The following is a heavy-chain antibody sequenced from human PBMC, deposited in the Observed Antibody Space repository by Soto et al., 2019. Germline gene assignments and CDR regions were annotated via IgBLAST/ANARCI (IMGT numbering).Heavy chain of an antibody. V-gene: IGHV3-23*01. CDR1: GFTFSSYA. J-gene: IGHJ4*02. D-gene: IGHD6-13*01. CDR2: ISGSGGST. CDR3: AKEPEKIAAAGLNFDY. Sequence: GSLRLSCAASGFTFSSYAMSWVRHAPGKVLEWVSAISGSGGSTYYADSVKGRFTISRDNSKNTLYLQMNSLRAEDTAVYYCAKEPEKIAAAGLNFDYWGQGTLVTVSS.